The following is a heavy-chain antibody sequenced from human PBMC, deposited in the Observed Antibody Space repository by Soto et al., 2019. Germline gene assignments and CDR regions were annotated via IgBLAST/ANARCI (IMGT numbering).Heavy chain of an antibody. Sequence: QVQLVQSGAEVKKPGASVKVSCKASGYTFTSYDINWVRQATGQGLEWMGWMNPNSGNTGYAQKFQGRVTMTRNTSISTAYMELSSMRSEDTAVYFCARERSAAGTGWFDPWGQGTLVTVSS. CDR2: MNPNSGNT. D-gene: IGHD6-13*01. CDR1: GYTFTSYD. CDR3: ARERSAAGTGWFDP. V-gene: IGHV1-8*01. J-gene: IGHJ5*02.